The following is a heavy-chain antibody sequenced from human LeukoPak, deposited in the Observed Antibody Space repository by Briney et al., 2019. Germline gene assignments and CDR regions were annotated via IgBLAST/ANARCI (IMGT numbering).Heavy chain of an antibody. J-gene: IGHJ3*02. D-gene: IGHD3-9*01. CDR3: AREDDFDWLSHDAFDI. CDR2: INSDGSST. V-gene: IGHV3-74*01. CDR1: GFTFSSFW. Sequence: GGSLRLSCAASGFTFSSFWMHWVRQAPGKGLVWVSRINSDGSSTSYADSVKGRFTISRDNAKNSLYLQMNSLRAEDTAVYYCAREDDFDWLSHDAFDIWGQGTMVTVSS.